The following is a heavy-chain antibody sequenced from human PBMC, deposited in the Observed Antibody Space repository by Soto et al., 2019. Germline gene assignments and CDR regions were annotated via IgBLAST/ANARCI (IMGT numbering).Heavy chain of an antibody. CDR1: GFTFSSYA. Sequence: GGSLRLSCAASGFTFSSYAMSWVRQAPGKGLEWVSSISDSGGNTYYADSVKGRFTISRDNSKDTLYLQMNSLRAEDTAVYYCAKDPPIPTLTIPRFYYYVMDVWGQGTTVTVSS. CDR3: AKDPPIPTLTIPRFYYYVMDV. D-gene: IGHD2-21*01. V-gene: IGHV3-23*01. J-gene: IGHJ6*02. CDR2: ISDSGGNT.